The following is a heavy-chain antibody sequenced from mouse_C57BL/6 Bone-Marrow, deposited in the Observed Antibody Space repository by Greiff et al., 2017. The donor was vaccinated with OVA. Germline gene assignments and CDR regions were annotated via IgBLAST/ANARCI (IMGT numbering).Heavy chain of an antibody. CDR3: ARKPYYYGSSYGAMDY. CDR2: IWSGGST. J-gene: IGHJ4*01. Sequence: QVQLQQSGPGLVQPSQSLSITCTVSGFSLTSYGVHWVRQSPGKGLEWLGVIWSGGSTDYNAAFISRLSISKDNSKSQVFFKMNSLQADDTAIYYCARKPYYYGSSYGAMDYWGQGTSVTVSS. D-gene: IGHD1-1*01. V-gene: IGHV2-2*01. CDR1: GFSLTSYG.